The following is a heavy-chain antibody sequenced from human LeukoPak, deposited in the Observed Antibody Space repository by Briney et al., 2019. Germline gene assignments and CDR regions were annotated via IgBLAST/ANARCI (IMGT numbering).Heavy chain of an antibody. V-gene: IGHV1-24*01. CDR3: ARIPSGWYFDY. D-gene: IGHD6-25*01. CDR2: FDPEDGET. J-gene: IGHJ4*02. CDR1: GYTLTELS. Sequence: ASVRVSCKVSGYTLTELSMHWVRQAPGKGLEWMGGFDPEDGETIYAQKFQGRVTITADKSTSTAYMELSSLRSEDTAVYYCARIPSGWYFDYWGQGTLVTVSS.